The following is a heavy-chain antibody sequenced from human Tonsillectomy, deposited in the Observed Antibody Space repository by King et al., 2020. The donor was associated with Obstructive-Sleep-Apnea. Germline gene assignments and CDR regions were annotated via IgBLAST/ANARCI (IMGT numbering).Heavy chain of an antibody. CDR2: IFCDVDN. CDR3: AHSQITILDYFDY. Sequence: TLKESGPTLVKPTQTLTLTCTFSGFSLSSTGVGVGWIRQSPGKALECLAVIFCDVDNRYSPSLKSRLTITKDTSKNQVVLTMTSMDPVDTGTYYCAHSQITILDYFDYWGQGTLVTVSS. CDR1: GFSLSSTGVG. D-gene: IGHD3-9*01. V-gene: IGHV2-5*02. J-gene: IGHJ4*02.